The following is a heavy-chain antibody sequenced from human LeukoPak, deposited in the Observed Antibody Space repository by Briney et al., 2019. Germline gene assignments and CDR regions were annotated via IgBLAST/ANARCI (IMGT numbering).Heavy chain of an antibody. CDR1: GGSISSYY. J-gene: IGHJ4*02. CDR2: IYYSGST. Sequence: SETLSLTCTVSGGSISSYYWSWIRQPPGKGLGWIGYIYYSGSTNYNPSLKSRVTISVDTSKDQFSLKLSSVTAADTAVYYCASTYYDSLVVWGQGTLVTVSS. D-gene: IGHD3-22*01. CDR3: ASTYYDSLVV. V-gene: IGHV4-59*01.